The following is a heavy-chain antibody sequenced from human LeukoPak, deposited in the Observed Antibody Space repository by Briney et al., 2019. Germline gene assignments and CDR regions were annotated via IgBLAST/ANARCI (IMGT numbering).Heavy chain of an antibody. CDR2: IYHSGST. CDR3: ARGLGRKYQLPPFDY. V-gene: IGHV4-38-2*01. D-gene: IGHD2-2*01. J-gene: IGHJ4*02. CDR1: GYSISSGYY. Sequence: SETLSLTCAVSGYSISSGYYWGWIRQPPGKGLEWIGNIYHSGSTSYNPSLKSRVTISVDTSKNQFSLKLSSVTAADTAVYYCARGLGRKYQLPPFDYWGQGTLVTVSS.